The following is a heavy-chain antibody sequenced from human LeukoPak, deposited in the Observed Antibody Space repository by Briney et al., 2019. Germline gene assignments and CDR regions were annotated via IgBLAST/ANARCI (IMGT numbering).Heavy chain of an antibody. J-gene: IGHJ5*02. V-gene: IGHV1-2*02. CDR2: IDPNSGGT. CDR3: ASGWSIPGWYNNWFDP. Sequence: ASVKVSCKASGYTFTGYYMHWVRQAPGQGLEWMGWIDPNSGGTNYAQKFQGRVTMTRDTSITTVYMELSRLRSDDTAVYFCASGWSIPGWYNNWFDPWGQGTLVTVSS. CDR1: GYTFTGYY. D-gene: IGHD6-19*01.